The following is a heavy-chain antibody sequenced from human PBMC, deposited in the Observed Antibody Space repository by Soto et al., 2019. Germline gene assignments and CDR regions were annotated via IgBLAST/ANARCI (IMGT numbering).Heavy chain of an antibody. CDR3: AKGTTVTPWRYLDL. CDR1: RFAFSSYA. D-gene: IGHD4-17*01. J-gene: IGHJ2*01. CDR2: ISYDGGYE. Sequence: QEQLVESGGGVVQPGKSLRLSCTASRFAFSSYAMHWVRQAPGKGLEWVAVISYDGGYENYADSVKGRFTVSRDNSKNTRWLQMNRLRAEDTGLYYCAKGTTVTPWRYLDLWGQGTLGTVSS. V-gene: IGHV3-30*18.